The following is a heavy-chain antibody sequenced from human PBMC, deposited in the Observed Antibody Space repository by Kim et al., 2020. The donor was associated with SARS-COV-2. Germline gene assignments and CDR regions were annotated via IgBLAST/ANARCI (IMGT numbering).Heavy chain of an antibody. D-gene: IGHD3-9*01. V-gene: IGHV1-46*01. J-gene: IGHJ6*02. CDR3: ARSHDVGGSMVLRYFDWLGAPRGVYGMDV. CDR2: INPSGGST. Sequence: ASVKVSCKASGYTFTSYYMHWVRQAPGQGLEWMGIINPSGGSTSYAQKFQGRVTMTRDTSTSTVYMELSSLRSEDTAVYYCARSHDVGGSMVLRYFDWLGAPRGVYGMDVWGQGTTVTVSS. CDR1: GYTFTSYY.